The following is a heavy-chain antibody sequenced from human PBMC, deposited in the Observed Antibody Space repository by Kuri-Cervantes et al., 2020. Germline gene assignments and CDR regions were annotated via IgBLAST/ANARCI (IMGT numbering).Heavy chain of an antibody. CDR3: AREEGGSYFRQFDY. Sequence: GESLKISCAASGFRFDDYDMSWVRQGPGKGLEWVSGLDWNGGSTGYADSVKGRFTISRDNAKNSLYLQMNSLRAEDTALYYCAREEGGSYFRQFDYWGQGTLVTVSS. D-gene: IGHD1-26*01. V-gene: IGHV3-20*04. CDR2: LDWNGGST. J-gene: IGHJ4*02. CDR1: GFRFDDYD.